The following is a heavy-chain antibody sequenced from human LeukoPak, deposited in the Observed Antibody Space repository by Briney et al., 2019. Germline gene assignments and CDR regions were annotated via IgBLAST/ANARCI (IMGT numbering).Heavy chain of an antibody. D-gene: IGHD4-17*01. J-gene: IGHJ4*02. CDR2: IKQDGSEK. CDR3: ARDPGHYGEGDFDY. V-gene: IGHV3-7*01. CDR1: GFAFSSYW. Sequence: PGGSLRLSCAASGFAFSSYWMSWVRQAPGKGLEWVANIKQDGSEKYYVGGVQARLTTSRDNAKNLLYLQMNSLRAEDTAVYYCARDPGHYGEGDFDYWGQGTLVTVSS.